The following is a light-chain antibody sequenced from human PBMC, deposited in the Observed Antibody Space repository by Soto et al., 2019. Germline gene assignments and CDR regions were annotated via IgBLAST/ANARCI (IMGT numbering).Light chain of an antibody. V-gene: IGLV2-8*01. CDR1: SSDVGGYNY. Sequence: QSALTQPPSASGSPGQSVTISCTGNSSDVGGYNYVSWYQQHPGKAPKLMIYEVNERPSGVPDRFSGSKSGSTASLTVSGLQAEDEAYYYCSSFAGSLYVIFGGGTKLTVL. CDR2: EVN. CDR3: SSFAGSLYVI. J-gene: IGLJ2*01.